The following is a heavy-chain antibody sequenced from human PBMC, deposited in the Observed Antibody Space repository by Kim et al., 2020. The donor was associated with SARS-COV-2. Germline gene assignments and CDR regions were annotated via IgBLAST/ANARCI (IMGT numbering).Heavy chain of an antibody. D-gene: IGHD1-7*01. CDR2: IAYSGST. Sequence: SETLSLTCAVSGGSISSSTYYWDWIRQPPGKGLEWIGTIAYSGSTYYNPSLKGRVSVSVDTSKNQFSLKLTSVTAADTAVYYCASKISTTIDYWGQGTLVTVSS. J-gene: IGHJ4*02. CDR3: ASKISTTIDY. V-gene: IGHV4-39*01. CDR1: GGSISSSTYY.